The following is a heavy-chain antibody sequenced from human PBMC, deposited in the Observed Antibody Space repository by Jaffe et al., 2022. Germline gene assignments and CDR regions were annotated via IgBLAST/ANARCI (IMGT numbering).Heavy chain of an antibody. V-gene: IGHV3-9*01. J-gene: IGHJ4*02. CDR2: INRNSGSV. Sequence: EVQLVESGGGLVQPGRSLRLSCAASGFIFDDYAMHWVRRAPGKGLEWVSGINRNSGSVGYADSVKGRFTVSRDNAKKSLYLQMNSLRAEDTAFYYCAKDMYSSGRSFDYWGQGTVVTVSS. D-gene: IGHD6-19*01. CDR1: GFIFDDYA. CDR3: AKDMYSSGRSFDY.